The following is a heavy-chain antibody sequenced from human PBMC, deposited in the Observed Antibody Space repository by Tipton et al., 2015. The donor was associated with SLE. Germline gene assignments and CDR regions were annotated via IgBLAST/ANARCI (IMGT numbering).Heavy chain of an antibody. D-gene: IGHD3-22*01. V-gene: IGHV3-15*01. CDR3: ASAGITMRVVDDAFDI. CDR1: GFTFSSYA. CDR2: IKSKTDGGTT. J-gene: IGHJ3*02. Sequence: SLRLSCAASGFTFSSYAMSWVRQAPGKGLEWVGRIKSKTDGGTTDYAAPVKGRFTISRDDSKNTLYLQMNSLKTEDTAVYYCASAGITMRVVDDAFDIWGQGTMVTVSS.